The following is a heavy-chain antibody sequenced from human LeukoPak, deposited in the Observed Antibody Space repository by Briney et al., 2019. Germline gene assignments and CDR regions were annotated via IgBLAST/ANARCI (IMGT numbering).Heavy chain of an antibody. J-gene: IGHJ6*03. CDR1: GFTFSNYW. CDR2: ISTDGSTT. CDR3: ARAPTPAVEGSSRLYYYYMDV. Sequence: GGSLRLSCAASGFTFSNYWMHWVRQAPGKGLVWVSRISTDGSTTFYADSVKGRFTISRDNAKNTLYLQMNSLRAEDTAVYYCARAPTPAVEGSSRLYYYYMDVWGKGTTVTVSS. D-gene: IGHD6-13*01. V-gene: IGHV3-74*01.